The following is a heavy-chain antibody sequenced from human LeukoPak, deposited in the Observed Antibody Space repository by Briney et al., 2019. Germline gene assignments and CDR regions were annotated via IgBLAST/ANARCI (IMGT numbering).Heavy chain of an antibody. CDR1: GGSISSYY. CDR2: IYYSGST. D-gene: IGHD5-18*01. Sequence: QASETLSLTCTVSGGSISSYYWSWIRQPPGKGLEWIGYIYYSGSTNYNPSLKSRVTISVDTSKNQFSLKLSSVTAADTAVYYCARYSYGHYYFDYWGQGTLVTVSS. J-gene: IGHJ4*02. V-gene: IGHV4-59*01. CDR3: ARYSYGHYYFDY.